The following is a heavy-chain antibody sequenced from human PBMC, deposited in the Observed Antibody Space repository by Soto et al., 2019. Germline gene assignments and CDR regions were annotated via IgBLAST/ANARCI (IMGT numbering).Heavy chain of an antibody. V-gene: IGHV4-61*08. Sequence: SETRSLTATVSGCSFKIGGSSLRWIRQPPGKGLEWIGYVYHTGRTSYNPSLKSRVSISMDTSKNQFSLNLDSVTAADTAVYFCARDFAYFDSWGQGTLVTVSS. CDR3: ARDFAYFDS. CDR1: GCSFKIGGSS. J-gene: IGHJ4*02. CDR2: VYHTGRT. D-gene: IGHD3-3*01.